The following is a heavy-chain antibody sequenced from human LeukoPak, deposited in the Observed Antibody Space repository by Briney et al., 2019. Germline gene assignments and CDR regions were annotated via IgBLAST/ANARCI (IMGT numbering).Heavy chain of an antibody. V-gene: IGHV3-7*01. CDR3: ARDRFFGVVIFYYYYYMDV. CDR2: IKQDGSEK. D-gene: IGHD3-3*01. J-gene: IGHJ6*03. CDR1: GFTFSSYW. Sequence: QSGGSLRLSCAASGFTFSSYWMSWVRQAPGKGLEWVANIKQDGSEKYYVDSVKGRFTISRDNAKNTLYLQMNSLRAEDTAVYYCARDRFFGVVIFYYYYYMDVWGKGTTVTVSS.